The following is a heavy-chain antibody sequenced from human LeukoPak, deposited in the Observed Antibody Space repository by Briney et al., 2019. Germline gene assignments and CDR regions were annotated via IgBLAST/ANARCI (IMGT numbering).Heavy chain of an antibody. CDR3: AKGGIRYFDY. D-gene: IGHD3-10*01. CDR2: ISGSGGST. Sequence: SGGSLRLSCAASRFTFSTYAMSWVRQPPGKGLEWVSAISGSGGSTYYADSVKGRFTISRDNSKNTLYLQMNSLRAEDTAVYYCAKGGIRYFDYWGQGTLVTVSS. CDR1: RFTFSTYA. J-gene: IGHJ4*02. V-gene: IGHV3-23*01.